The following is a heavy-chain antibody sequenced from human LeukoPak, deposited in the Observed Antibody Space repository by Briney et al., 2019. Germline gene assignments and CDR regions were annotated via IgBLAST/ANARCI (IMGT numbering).Heavy chain of an antibody. CDR1: GYTFTGYY. CDR2: INPNSGGT. V-gene: IGHV1-2*02. D-gene: IGHD2-2*01. CDR3: ARDDGISSNFDY. Sequence: ASVKVSCKASGYTFTGYYMHWVRQAPGQGLEWMGWINPNSGGTNYAQKFQGRVTMTRDTSISTAYMELSRLRPDDTAVYYCARDDGISSNFDYWGQGTLVTVSS. J-gene: IGHJ4*02.